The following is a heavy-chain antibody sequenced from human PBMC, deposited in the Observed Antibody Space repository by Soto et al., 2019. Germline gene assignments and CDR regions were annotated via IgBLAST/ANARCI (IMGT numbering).Heavy chain of an antibody. CDR1: GGSISSGNW. Sequence: QVQLQESGPGLVQPSGTLSLTCAVSGGSISSGNWWAWVRQSPGKGLQWIGEIHHGGSTNYNPSLKSRVTISVDKSKNQFSLELTSVTAADTADYYCARTSYYDSTGYYNMDVWGQGTTVTISS. CDR2: IHHGGST. D-gene: IGHD3-22*01. J-gene: IGHJ6*02. CDR3: ARTSYYDSTGYYNMDV. V-gene: IGHV4-4*02.